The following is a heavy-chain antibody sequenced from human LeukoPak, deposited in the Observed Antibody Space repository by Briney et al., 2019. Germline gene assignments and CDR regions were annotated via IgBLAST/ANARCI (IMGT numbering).Heavy chain of an antibody. V-gene: IGHV3-7*01. CDR3: ARDRGWLQFDY. D-gene: IGHD5-24*01. CDR1: GFTFSSYW. Sequence: GGSLRLSCAASGFTFSSYWISWVRQATGKGLEWVANIKEDGSVKYYLDSVKGRFTISRDNVKNSLYLQMNSLRAEDTAVYYCARDRGWLQFDYWGQGTLVTVS. J-gene: IGHJ4*02. CDR2: IKEDGSVK.